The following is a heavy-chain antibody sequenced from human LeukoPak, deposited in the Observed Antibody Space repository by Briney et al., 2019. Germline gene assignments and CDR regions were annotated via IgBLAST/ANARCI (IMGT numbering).Heavy chain of an antibody. CDR2: ISCSGGST. CDR1: GFTFSSYC. J-gene: IGHJ6*04. D-gene: IGHD3-10*02. CDR3: AELGITMIGGV. V-gene: IGHV3-23*01. Sequence: GGSPRPSCAASGFTFSSYCMSWVPQAPGKGLEWVSSISCSGGSTHYAYSVKGPFTISRDNAKNSLYLQINNLRTEDTAFYYCAELGITMIGGVWGKGTTVTISS.